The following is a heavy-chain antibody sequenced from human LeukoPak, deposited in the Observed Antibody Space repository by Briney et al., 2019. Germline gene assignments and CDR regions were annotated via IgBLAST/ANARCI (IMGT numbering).Heavy chain of an antibody. CDR3: ARGAGYYDSSGYYYLKLFDY. CDR2: IWYDGSNK. Sequence: GGSLRLSCAASGFTFSSYGMHWVRQAPGKGLEWVAVIWYDGSNKYYADSVKGRFTISRDNSKNTLYLQTNSLRAEDTAVYYCARGAGYYDSSGYYYLKLFDYWGQGTLVTVSS. CDR1: GFTFSSYG. J-gene: IGHJ4*02. V-gene: IGHV3-33*01. D-gene: IGHD3-22*01.